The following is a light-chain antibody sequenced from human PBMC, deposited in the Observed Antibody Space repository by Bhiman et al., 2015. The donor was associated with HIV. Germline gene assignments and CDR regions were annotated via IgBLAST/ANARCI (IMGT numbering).Light chain of an antibody. CDR3: QSYDGSLSAVI. CDR2: GNT. Sequence: QSVLTQSPSVSGAPGQRVTISCTGSSSSIGAGYDVHWYQQLPGTAPKLLIYGNTNRPSGVPDRFSGSKSGTSASLAITGLQTEDEADYYCQSYDGSLSAVIFGGGTRLTVL. J-gene: IGLJ2*01. CDR1: SSSIGAGYD. V-gene: IGLV1-40*01.